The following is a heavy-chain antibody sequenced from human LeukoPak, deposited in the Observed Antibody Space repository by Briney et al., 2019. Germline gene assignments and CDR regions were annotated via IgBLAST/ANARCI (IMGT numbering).Heavy chain of an antibody. D-gene: IGHD3-10*01. V-gene: IGHV1-69*06. CDR2: IIPIFGTA. J-gene: IGHJ4*02. CDR3: ARDSALDGSGSYYNY. Sequence: ASVKVSCKASGGTFSSYAISWERQAPGQGLEWMGGIIPIFGTANYAQKFQGRVTITADKSTSTAYMELSSLRSEDTAVYYCARDSALDGSGSYYNYWGQGTLVTVSS. CDR1: GGTFSSYA.